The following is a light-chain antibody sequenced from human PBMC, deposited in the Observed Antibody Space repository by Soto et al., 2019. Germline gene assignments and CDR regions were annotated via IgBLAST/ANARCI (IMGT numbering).Light chain of an antibody. Sequence: DIQMTQSPSSLSASVGDSVTITCRASQSITSSLAWYQQKPGKATKLLIYKASSLDSGVPSRFSGSGSGTEFTLTISSLQPDDFATYFCQQDNSYWTFGQGTKVDIK. J-gene: IGKJ1*01. CDR3: QQDNSYWT. CDR1: QSITSS. V-gene: IGKV1-5*03. CDR2: KAS.